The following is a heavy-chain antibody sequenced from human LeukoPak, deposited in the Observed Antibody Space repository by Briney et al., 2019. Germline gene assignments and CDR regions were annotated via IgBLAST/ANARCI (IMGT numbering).Heavy chain of an antibody. CDR1: GFTFSSYA. V-gene: IGHV3-64D*06. D-gene: IGHD6-19*01. CDR3: VKESRQQWLVPPRFDY. Sequence: GGSLRLSCSASGFTFSSYAMHWVPQAPGKGLEYVSGINSNGGGTYYADSVKGRFIISRDNSKKTLYLQMSSLRVEDTAVYYCVKESRQQWLVPPRFDYWGQGTLVTVSS. CDR2: INSNGGGT. J-gene: IGHJ4*02.